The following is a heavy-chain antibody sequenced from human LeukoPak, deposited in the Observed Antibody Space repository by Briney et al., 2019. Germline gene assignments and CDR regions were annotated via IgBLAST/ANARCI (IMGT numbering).Heavy chain of an antibody. CDR2: INPIFGTA. D-gene: IGHD5-24*01. CDR1: GGTFSSYA. Sequence: SVKVSCKASGGTFSSYAISWVRQAPGQGLEWVGRINPIFGTANYAQKFQGRVTITTDESTSTAYMELSSLRSEDTAVYYCAGGIDGNNLVDYWGQGTLVTVSS. CDR3: AGGIDGNNLVDY. V-gene: IGHV1-69*05. J-gene: IGHJ4*02.